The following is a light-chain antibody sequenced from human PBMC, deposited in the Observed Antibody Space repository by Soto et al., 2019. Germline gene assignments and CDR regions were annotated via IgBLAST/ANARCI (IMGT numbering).Light chain of an antibody. J-gene: IGKJ1*01. CDR1: QSVSSN. CDR2: GAS. Sequence: EIVMTQSPATLSVSPWERATLYCRASQSVSSNLAWYQQKPGQAPRLLIYGASTRATGIPARFSGSGSGTDFTLTITRLEPEDFAVYYCQQYGDSPQTFGPGTKVDIK. CDR3: QQYGDSPQT. V-gene: IGKV3-15*01.